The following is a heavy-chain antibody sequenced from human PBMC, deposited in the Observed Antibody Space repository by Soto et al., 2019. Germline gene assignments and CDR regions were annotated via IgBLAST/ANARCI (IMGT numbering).Heavy chain of an antibody. CDR1: GFPFSNYA. CDR3: AKVHYSSSSAAYDAFDI. J-gene: IGHJ3*02. V-gene: IGHV3-23*01. D-gene: IGHD6-6*01. CDR2: ISSTGGST. Sequence: GGSLRLSCAASGFPFSNYAMTWVRRAPGKGLEWVSGISSTGGSTYYPDSVKGRFTISRDNSKNTLYLQMNSLRAEDTAIYYCAKVHYSSSSAAYDAFDIWGQGTLVTVSS.